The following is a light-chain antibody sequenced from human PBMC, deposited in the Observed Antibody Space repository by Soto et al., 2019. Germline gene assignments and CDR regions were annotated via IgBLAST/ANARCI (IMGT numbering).Light chain of an antibody. CDR1: QDVSNW. J-gene: IGKJ3*01. V-gene: IGKV1-12*01. CDR3: QQANSFPPT. Sequence: DIQMTQSPSSVSASVGDRVTITCRASQDVSNWLAWYQQKPGKAPKLLIYAASSLQSGVPSRFSGSGSGTEFTLTISSLQPEDFATYYCQQANSFPPTFGPGTTVDIK. CDR2: AAS.